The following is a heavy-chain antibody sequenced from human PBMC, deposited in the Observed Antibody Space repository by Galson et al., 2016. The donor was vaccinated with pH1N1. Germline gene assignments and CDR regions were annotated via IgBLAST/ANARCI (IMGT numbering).Heavy chain of an antibody. Sequence: SLRLSCAASGFTFSNGWMSWVRQAPGKGLEWVGRIKSKTDGGTTEYAAPVKDRFTISRDDSKTTLYLQMNSLKTEDTALYYFSTGAKTYENTGYWGQGTLVTVSS. J-gene: IGHJ4*02. V-gene: IGHV3-15*01. CDR1: GFTFSNGW. D-gene: IGHD2-8*02. CDR3: STGAKTYENTGY. CDR2: IKSKTDGGTT.